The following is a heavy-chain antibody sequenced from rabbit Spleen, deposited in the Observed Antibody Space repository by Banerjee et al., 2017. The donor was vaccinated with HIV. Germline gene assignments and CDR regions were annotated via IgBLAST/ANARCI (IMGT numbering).Heavy chain of an antibody. D-gene: IGHD8-1*01. Sequence: QEQLVESGGGLVQPEGSLTLTCTASGFSFSSSYWICWVRQAPGKGLEWNACIDNGSSCFSYFASWAKGRFSISKTSSTTVTLQMTSLTAADTATYFCARDSGSSFSSYGMDLWGPGTLVTVS. CDR2: IDNGSSCFS. J-gene: IGHJ6*01. V-gene: IGHV1S45*01. CDR3: ARDSGSSFSSYGMDL. CDR1: GFSFSSSYW.